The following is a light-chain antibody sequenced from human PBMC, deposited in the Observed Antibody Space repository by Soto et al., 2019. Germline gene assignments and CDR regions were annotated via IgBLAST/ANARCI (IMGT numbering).Light chain of an antibody. CDR1: ESLSYF. CDR2: GVS. J-gene: IGKJ2*01. Sequence: EIVLTQSPATLSVSPGERVTLSCRASESLSYFLAWYQHKPGQSPRLLIYGVSTRVAGVPSRFSGGGSATDFTLTISSLQSEDCAVYYCQSYNDWPFAFGQGTKLEI. CDR3: QSYNDWPFA. V-gene: IGKV3-15*01.